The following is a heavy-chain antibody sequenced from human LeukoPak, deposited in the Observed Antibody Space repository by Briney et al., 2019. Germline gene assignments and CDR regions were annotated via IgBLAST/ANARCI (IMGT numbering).Heavy chain of an antibody. V-gene: IGHV1-8*03. CDR1: GYTFTSYD. J-gene: IGHJ6*03. CDR3: ARSIAARPGSAYYYYMDV. CDR2: MNPNSGNT. D-gene: IGHD6-6*01. Sequence: ASVKVSCKASGYTFTSYDINWVRQATGQGLEWMGWMNPNSGNTGYAQKFQGRVTITRNTSISTAYMELSSLRSEDTAVYYCARSIAARPGSAYYYYMDVWGKGTTVTVSS.